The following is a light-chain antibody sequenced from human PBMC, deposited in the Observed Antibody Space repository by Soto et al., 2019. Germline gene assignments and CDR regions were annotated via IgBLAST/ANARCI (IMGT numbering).Light chain of an antibody. CDR3: QQRSNWPRIT. CDR1: QSVSSY. Sequence: EIVLTQSPATLSLSPGEIATLSFSASQSVSSYLAWYQHKPGQAPRLLIYDASNRATGIPARFSGSGSGTDFTLTISSLEPEDFAVYYCQQRSNWPRITFGQGTRLEIK. J-gene: IGKJ5*01. V-gene: IGKV3-11*01. CDR2: DAS.